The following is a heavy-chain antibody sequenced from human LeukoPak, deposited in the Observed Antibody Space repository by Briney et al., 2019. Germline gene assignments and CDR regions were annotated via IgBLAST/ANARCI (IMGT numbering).Heavy chain of an antibody. J-gene: IGHJ5*02. CDR2: IYYSGST. CDR3: AREARRRNWFDP. CDR1: GGSISSYY. Sequence: KPSETLSLTCTVSGGSISSYYWGWIRQPPGKGLEWIGYIYYSGSTNYNPSLKSRVTISVDTSKNQFSLKLSSVTAADTAVYYCAREARRRNWFDPWGQGTLVTVSS. D-gene: IGHD6-25*01. V-gene: IGHV4-59*01.